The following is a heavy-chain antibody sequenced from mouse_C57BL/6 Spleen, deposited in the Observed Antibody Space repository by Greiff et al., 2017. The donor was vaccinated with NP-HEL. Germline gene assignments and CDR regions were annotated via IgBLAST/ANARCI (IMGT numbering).Heavy chain of an antibody. V-gene: IGHV1-53*01. J-gene: IGHJ3*01. Sequence: QVQLKQPGTELVKPGASVKLSCKASGYTFTSYWMHWVKQRPGQGLEWIGNINPSNGGTNYNEKFKSKATLTVDKSSSTAYMQLSSLTSEDSAVYYCARGLYYYGSSPWFAYWGQGTLVTVSA. CDR1: GYTFTSYW. CDR2: INPSNGGT. CDR3: ARGLYYYGSSPWFAY. D-gene: IGHD1-1*01.